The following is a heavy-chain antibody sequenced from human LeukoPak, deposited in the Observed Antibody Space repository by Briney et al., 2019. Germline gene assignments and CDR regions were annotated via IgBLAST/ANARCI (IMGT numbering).Heavy chain of an antibody. D-gene: IGHD2-21*01. CDR2: IKQDGREI. CDR1: GFTFSYYW. CDR3: ARDVVFDY. J-gene: IGHJ4*02. V-gene: IGHV3-7*01. Sequence: PGGSLRLSCEASGFTFSYYWMNWVRQAPGKGLEWVANIKQDGREIYYADSVKGRFSISRDNAQTSLYLQMNSLRAEDTAVYYCARDVVFDYWGQGTLVFVSS.